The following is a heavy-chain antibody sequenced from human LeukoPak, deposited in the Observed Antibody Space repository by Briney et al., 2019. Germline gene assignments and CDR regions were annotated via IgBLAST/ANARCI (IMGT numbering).Heavy chain of an antibody. V-gene: IGHV4-31*03. D-gene: IGHD2-2*01. Sequence: SETLSLTCTVSGGSISSGGYYWSWIRQHPGKGLEWIGYIYYSGSTYYNPSLKSRVTISVDTSKNQFSLKLSSATAADTAVYYCARVNCSSTSCYSPHLGHGMDVWGQGTTVTVSS. CDR3: ARVNCSSTSCYSPHLGHGMDV. J-gene: IGHJ6*02. CDR2: IYYSGST. CDR1: GGSISSGGYY.